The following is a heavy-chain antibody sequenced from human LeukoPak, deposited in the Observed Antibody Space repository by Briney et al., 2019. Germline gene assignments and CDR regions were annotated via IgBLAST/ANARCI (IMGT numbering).Heavy chain of an antibody. CDR2: IYYSGST. J-gene: IGHJ4*02. Sequence: SETLSLTCTVSGGSVSSGSYYGSWIRQPPGKGLEWIGYIYYSGSTNYNPSLKSRVTISVDTSKNQFSLRLSSVTAADTAVYYCARTAEMGAPTSQPFYYFDYWGQGTLVTVSS. D-gene: IGHD1-26*01. CDR1: GGSVSSGSYY. CDR3: ARTAEMGAPTSQPFYYFDY. V-gene: IGHV4-61*01.